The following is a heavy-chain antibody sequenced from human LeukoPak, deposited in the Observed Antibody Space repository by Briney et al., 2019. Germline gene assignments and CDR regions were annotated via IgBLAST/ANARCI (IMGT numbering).Heavy chain of an antibody. V-gene: IGHV3-15*01. CDR2: IKSKTDGGTT. CDR3: TTDTYDSSGYYY. CDR1: GFTFSNAW. J-gene: IGHJ4*02. Sequence: PGGSLRLSCAASGFTFSNAWMSWVRQAPGKGLEWVGCIKSKTDGGTTDYAAPVKGRFTISRDDSKNTLYLQMNSLKTEDTAVYYCTTDTYDSSGYYYWGQGTLVTVS. D-gene: IGHD3-22*01.